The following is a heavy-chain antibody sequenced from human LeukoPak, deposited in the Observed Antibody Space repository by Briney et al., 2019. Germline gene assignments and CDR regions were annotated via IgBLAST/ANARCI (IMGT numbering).Heavy chain of an antibody. Sequence: GGSLRLSCAASGFTFSSYSMNWVRQAPGKGLEWVSYISSSSSTIYYADSVKGRFTISRDNAKNSLYLQMNSLRAEDTAVYYCARDRGFGELYPWGQGTLVTVSS. CDR1: GFTFSSYS. D-gene: IGHD3-10*01. J-gene: IGHJ5*02. CDR3: ARDRGFGELYP. CDR2: ISSSSSTI. V-gene: IGHV3-48*01.